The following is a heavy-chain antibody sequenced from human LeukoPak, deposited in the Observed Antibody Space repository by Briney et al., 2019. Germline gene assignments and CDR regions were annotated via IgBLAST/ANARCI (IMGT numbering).Heavy chain of an antibody. J-gene: IGHJ4*02. D-gene: IGHD2-2*01. CDR1: GYIFTNYW. Sequence: GESLKISWKGSGYIFTNYWSGWVRQMPGKGLEWMGIIYPGDFDTRYSPSFQGQVTISADNSISTAYLQWNSLKASDTAMYYCARRSGYVDYWGQGTLVTVSS. V-gene: IGHV5-51*01. CDR2: IYPGDFDT. CDR3: ARRSGYVDY.